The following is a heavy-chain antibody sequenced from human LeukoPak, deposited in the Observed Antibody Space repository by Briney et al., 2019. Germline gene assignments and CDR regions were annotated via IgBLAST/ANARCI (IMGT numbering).Heavy chain of an antibody. CDR3: ARSTRYSGGYLWFDP. CDR1: GGSFRGYY. Sequence: PSETLSLTCAVYGGSFRGYYWSWIRQPPGKGLEWIGEINHSGSTNYNPSLKSRVTISVDTSKNQFSLKLSSVTAADTAVYYCARSTRYSGGYLWFDPWGQGTLVTVSS. D-gene: IGHD1-26*01. V-gene: IGHV4-34*01. J-gene: IGHJ5*02. CDR2: INHSGST.